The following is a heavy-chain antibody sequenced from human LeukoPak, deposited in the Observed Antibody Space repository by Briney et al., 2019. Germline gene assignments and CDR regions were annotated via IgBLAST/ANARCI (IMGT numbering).Heavy chain of an antibody. V-gene: IGHV1-8*03. CDR3: ARGYQRDGYNPDY. J-gene: IGHJ4*02. CDR1: GYTFTSYD. D-gene: IGHD5-24*01. Sequence: ASVEVSCKASGYTFTSYDINWVRQATGQGLEWMGWMNPNSGNTGYAQKFQGRATITRNTSISTAYMELSSLRSEDTAVYYCARGYQRDGYNPDYWGQGTLVTVSS. CDR2: MNPNSGNT.